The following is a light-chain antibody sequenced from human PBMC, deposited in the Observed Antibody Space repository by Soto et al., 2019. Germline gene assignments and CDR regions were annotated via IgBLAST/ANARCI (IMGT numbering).Light chain of an antibody. V-gene: IGKV3-20*01. Sequence: EVVLTQSPGTLSLSPGERATLSCRASQSLANSFIAWYQQKPGQAPRLLIYDTSSRASGIPDRFSGSGSGTDFTLTISGLETEDFAVFYCQQYGTSEIIFGQGTRLEIK. J-gene: IGKJ5*01. CDR3: QQYGTSEII. CDR2: DTS. CDR1: QSLANSF.